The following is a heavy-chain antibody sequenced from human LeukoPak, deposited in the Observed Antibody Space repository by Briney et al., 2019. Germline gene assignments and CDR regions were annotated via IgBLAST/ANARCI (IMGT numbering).Heavy chain of an antibody. CDR3: AAFSGSSGLDY. J-gene: IGHJ4*02. CDR2: ISYDGSNK. V-gene: IGHV3-30*04. Sequence: GALSLSFAASGFTFSRYAMHWVRRAPGKGVEWVAVISYDGSNKHYADYVRGRFTISRDNSKNTLYLQMNSLRVEDTAVYYCAAFSGSSGLDYWGQGTLVTVSS. D-gene: IGHD3-10*01. CDR1: GFTFSRYA.